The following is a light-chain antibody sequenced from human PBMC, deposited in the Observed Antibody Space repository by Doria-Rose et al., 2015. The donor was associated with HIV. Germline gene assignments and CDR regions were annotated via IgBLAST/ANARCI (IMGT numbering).Light chain of an antibody. Sequence: EIVLTQSPGTLSLSPGERATLSCRASQSVSANYLAWYQQRPSQSPRLLIYGASSRATDIPDRFSGSGSGTDFTLTISRLEPEDFAVYYCHQYASSRTFGQGTKAEIK. CDR2: GAS. V-gene: IGKV3-20*01. CDR1: QSVSANY. J-gene: IGKJ1*01. CDR3: HQYASSRT.